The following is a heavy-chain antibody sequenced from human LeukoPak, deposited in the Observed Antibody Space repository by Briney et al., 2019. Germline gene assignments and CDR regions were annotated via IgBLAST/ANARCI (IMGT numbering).Heavy chain of an antibody. CDR1: GFTFSSYG. D-gene: IGHD3-22*01. J-gene: IGHJ4*02. CDR2: ISYDGSNK. CDR3: AKDPYYGQVDY. V-gene: IGHV3-30*18. Sequence: EGSLRLSCAASGFTFSSYGMHWVRQAPGKGLEWVAVISYDGSNKYYADSVKGRFTISRDNSKNTLYLQMNSLRAEDTAVYYCAKDPYYGQVDYWGQGTLVTVSS.